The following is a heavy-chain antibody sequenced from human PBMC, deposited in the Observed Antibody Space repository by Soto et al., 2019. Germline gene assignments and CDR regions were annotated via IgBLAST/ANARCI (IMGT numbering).Heavy chain of an antibody. V-gene: IGHV1-8*01. CDR1: GYTFTSYD. CDR2: MNPNSGNT. Sequence: ASVKVSCRASGYTFTSYDINWVRQATGQGLEWMGWMNPNSGNTGYAQKFQGRVTMTRNTSISTAYMELSSLRSEDTAVYYCARLSLYCSGGSCYSSAWFDPWGQGTLVTVSS. CDR3: ARLSLYCSGGSCYSSAWFDP. D-gene: IGHD2-15*01. J-gene: IGHJ5*02.